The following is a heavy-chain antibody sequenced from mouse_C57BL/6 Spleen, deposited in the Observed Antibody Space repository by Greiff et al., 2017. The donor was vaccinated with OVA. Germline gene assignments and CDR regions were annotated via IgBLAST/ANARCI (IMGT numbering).Heavy chain of an antibody. CDR2: IDPANGNT. CDR1: GFNFKNSY. D-gene: IGHD2-10*02. V-gene: IGHV14-3*01. CDR3: ATYGNYEGLTGLYAMDY. J-gene: IGHJ4*01. Sequence: EVQRVESVAELVRPGASVKLSCTASGFNFKNSYMHWVKQRPEQGLEWIGRIDPANGNTKYAPKFQGKATITADTSSNTAYLQLSSLTSEDTAIYYCATYGNYEGLTGLYAMDYWGQGTSVTVSS.